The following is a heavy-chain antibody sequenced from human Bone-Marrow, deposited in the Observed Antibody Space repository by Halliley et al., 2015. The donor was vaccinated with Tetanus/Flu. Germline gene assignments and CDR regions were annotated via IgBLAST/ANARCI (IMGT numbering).Heavy chain of an antibody. Sequence: HAGGTNYNPSLKSRVTISIDKAKNHFSLKLSSVTAADTAVYYCARDFGVWKSGYDLTRDASDIWGQGTMVTVSS. D-gene: IGHD5-12*01. J-gene: IGHJ3*02. V-gene: IGHV4-4*02. CDR2: HAGGT. CDR3: ARDFGVWKSGYDLTRDASDI.